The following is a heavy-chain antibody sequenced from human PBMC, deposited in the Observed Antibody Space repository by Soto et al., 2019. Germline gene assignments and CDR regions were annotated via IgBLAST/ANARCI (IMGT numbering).Heavy chain of an antibody. V-gene: IGHV1-3*01. CDR3: ARGDGYYYFDY. CDR2: INAGNGNT. CDR1: GYTFTSYA. D-gene: IGHD3-22*01. Sequence: QVQPVQSGAEVKKPGASVKVSCKASGYTFTSYAMHWVRQAPGQRLEWMGWINAGNGNTKYSQKFQGRVTITRDTSASTAHMELSSLRSEDTAVYYCARGDGYYYFDYWGQGTLVTVSS. J-gene: IGHJ4*02.